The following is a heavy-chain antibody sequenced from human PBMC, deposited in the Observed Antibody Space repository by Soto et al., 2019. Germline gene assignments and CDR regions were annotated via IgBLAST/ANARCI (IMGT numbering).Heavy chain of an antibody. D-gene: IGHD2-2*02. J-gene: IGHJ6*02. CDR1: GFTFSSYG. CDR3: ARDSGYCSSTSCSTPYYYYYGMDV. Sequence: GSLRLSCAASGFTFSSYGMHWVRQAPGKGLEWVAVIWYDGSNKYYADSVKGRFTISRDNSKNTLYLQMNSLRAEDTAVYYCARDSGYCSSTSCSTPYYYYYGMDVWGQGTTVTVSS. V-gene: IGHV3-33*01. CDR2: IWYDGSNK.